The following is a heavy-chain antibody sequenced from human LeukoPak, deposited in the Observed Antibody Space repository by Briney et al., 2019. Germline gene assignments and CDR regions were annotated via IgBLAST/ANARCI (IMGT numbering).Heavy chain of an antibody. CDR1: EFTFSSYS. CDR2: ISSSSYI. V-gene: IGHV3-21*01. Sequence: GGSLRLSCAASEFTFSSYSMNWVRQAPGKGLEWVSSISSSSYIYYADSVKGRFTISRDNAKNSLYLQMNSLRAEDTAVYYCARFRHPRTQANWFDPWGQGTLVTVSS. J-gene: IGHJ5*02. D-gene: IGHD1-14*01. CDR3: ARFRHPRTQANWFDP.